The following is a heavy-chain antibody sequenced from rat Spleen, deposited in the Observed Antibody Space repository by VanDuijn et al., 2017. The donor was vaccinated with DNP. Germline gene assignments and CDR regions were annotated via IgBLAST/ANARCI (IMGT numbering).Heavy chain of an antibody. CDR2: IGSDGYAP. Sequence: EVQLVESGGGLVQPGRSLKLSCTASGFTFSNYYMAWVRQAPTKGLEWVAYIGSDGYAPYYGDSVKGRFTISRDNAKSTLYLQMNSLRSEDMATYYCVRWNSGHFDYWGQGVMVTVSS. V-gene: IGHV5-22*01. CDR3: VRWNSGHFDY. D-gene: IGHD4-3*01. J-gene: IGHJ2*01. CDR1: GFTFSNYY.